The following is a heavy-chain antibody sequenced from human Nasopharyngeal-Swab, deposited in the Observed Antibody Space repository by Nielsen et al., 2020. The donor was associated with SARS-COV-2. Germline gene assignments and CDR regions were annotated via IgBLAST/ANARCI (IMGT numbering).Heavy chain of an antibody. Sequence: GESLKISCAASGFTFSSYGMHWVRQAPGKGLEWVAVIWYDGSNKYYADSVEGRFTISRDNSKNTLYLQMNSLRAEDTAVYYCARDLDGPYYYDSSGFPDYWGQGTLVTVSS. D-gene: IGHD3-22*01. CDR3: ARDLDGPYYYDSSGFPDY. J-gene: IGHJ4*02. V-gene: IGHV3-33*01. CDR2: IWYDGSNK. CDR1: GFTFSSYG.